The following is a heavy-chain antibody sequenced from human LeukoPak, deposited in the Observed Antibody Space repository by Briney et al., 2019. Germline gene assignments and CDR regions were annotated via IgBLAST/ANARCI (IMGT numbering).Heavy chain of an antibody. D-gene: IGHD6-19*01. V-gene: IGHV4-4*07. J-gene: IGHJ4*02. CDR2: IHTSGST. CDR3: ARRDISSGWSFDY. Sequence: KPSETLSLTCTVSGGSISNYHWTWLRQPAGKGLEWLGQIHTSGSTNYNPPLKSRVSMSIDTTEDQVSLTIRSVTAADTAFYYCARRDISSGWSFDYWGQGTLVTVSS. CDR1: GGSISNYH.